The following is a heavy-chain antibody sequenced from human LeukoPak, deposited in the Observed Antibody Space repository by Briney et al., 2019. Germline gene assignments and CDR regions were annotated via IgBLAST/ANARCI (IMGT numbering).Heavy chain of an antibody. J-gene: IGHJ4*02. D-gene: IGHD1-14*01. CDR2: IGGSGGST. CDR3: VKNQLYNNNGLH. Sequence: GGSLRLSCAASGFTFSSYAMSWVRQAPGKGLEWVSAIGGSGGSTYYADSVRGRFTISRDNSKNTLYLQVNSLRAEDAAVYYCVKNQLYNNNGLHWGQGTLVTVSS. V-gene: IGHV3-23*01. CDR1: GFTFSSYA.